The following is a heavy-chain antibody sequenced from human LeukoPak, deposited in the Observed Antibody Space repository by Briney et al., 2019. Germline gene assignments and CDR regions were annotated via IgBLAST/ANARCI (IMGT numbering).Heavy chain of an antibody. J-gene: IGHJ4*02. CDR2: INHSGST. Sequence: SETLSLTCAVYGGSFSGYYWSWIRQPPGKGLEWIGEINHSGSTNYNPSLKSRVTISVDTSKNQFSLKLSSVTAADTAVYYCARVRYSGSWYSYWGQGTLVTVSS. D-gene: IGHD6-13*01. V-gene: IGHV4-34*01. CDR1: GGSFSGYY. CDR3: ARVRYSGSWYSY.